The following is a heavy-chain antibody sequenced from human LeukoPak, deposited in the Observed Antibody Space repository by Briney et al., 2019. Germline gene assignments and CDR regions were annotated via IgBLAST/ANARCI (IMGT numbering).Heavy chain of an antibody. CDR3: ARGKIGYYYGDYDGY. D-gene: IGHD4-17*01. CDR1: GFTFSSYD. CDR2: INTISSTK. Sequence: GGSLRLSCAASGFTFSSYDTNWVRPAPGKGLEWDSYINTISSTKNYADSVKGRFTISTDKTKNSLSLQMNSLRDEDTAVYYCARGKIGYYYGDYDGYWGQGTLVTVSS. J-gene: IGHJ4*02. V-gene: IGHV3-48*02.